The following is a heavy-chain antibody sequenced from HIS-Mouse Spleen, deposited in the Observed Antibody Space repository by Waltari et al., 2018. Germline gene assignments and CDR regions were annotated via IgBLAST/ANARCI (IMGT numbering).Heavy chain of an antibody. Sequence: HLQLQESGPGLVKPSEPLSLPCPFSGGSISRRRYYAGWIRQPPGKGLEWIGSIYSGSTYYNPSLKSRVTISVDTSKNQFSLKLSSVTAADTAVYYCAREIPYSSSWYDWYFDLWGRGTLVTVSS. D-gene: IGHD6-13*01. J-gene: IGHJ2*01. CDR3: AREIPYSSSWYDWYFDL. CDR2: IYSGST. V-gene: IGHV4-39*07. CDR1: GGSISRRRYY.